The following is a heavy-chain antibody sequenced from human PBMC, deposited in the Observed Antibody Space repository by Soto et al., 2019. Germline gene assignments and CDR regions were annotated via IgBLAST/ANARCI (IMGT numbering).Heavy chain of an antibody. CDR3: ARQASYWPWGGGWFDP. CDR2: IGTQHDT. D-gene: IGHD3-16*01. J-gene: IGHJ5*02. V-gene: IGHV3-13*01. CDR1: GFTFSAYD. Sequence: EVQLVESGGALVQPGGSLRLSCAASGFTFSAYDMHWVRQPTGKGLEWVSAIGTQHDTYYPDSVKGRFTISRENAKNSLYLQMNGLGTGDTAVYFLARQASYWPWGGGWFDPWGQGTLVTVSS.